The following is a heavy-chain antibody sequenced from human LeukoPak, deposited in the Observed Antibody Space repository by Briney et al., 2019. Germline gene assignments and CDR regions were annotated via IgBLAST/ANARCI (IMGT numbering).Heavy chain of an antibody. V-gene: IGHV3-23*01. Sequence: GGSLRLSRAASGFTFSSYAMSWVRQAPGKGLEWVSAISGSGGSTYYADSVKGRFTISRDNSKNTLYLQMNSLRAEDTAVYYCAKTVVAATGVDYWGQGTLVTVSS. CDR3: AKTVVAATGVDY. D-gene: IGHD2-15*01. CDR2: ISGSGGST. J-gene: IGHJ4*02. CDR1: GFTFSSYA.